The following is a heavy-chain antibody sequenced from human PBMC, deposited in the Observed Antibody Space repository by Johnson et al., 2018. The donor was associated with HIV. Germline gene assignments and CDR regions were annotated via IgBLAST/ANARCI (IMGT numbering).Heavy chain of an antibody. CDR1: GFTFDDYG. J-gene: IGHJ3*01. CDR3: ARGLDYYDDSGLRAAAFDL. CDR2: INGSGCRT. Sequence: VQLVESGGGVVRPGGSLRLSCAASGFTFDDYGMSWVRHAPGTGMEWVSGINGSGCRTGYADAVKGSCTIYRVNAKNSLYLQMNSLIPEDTAVYFCARGLDYYDDSGLRAAAFDLWGQGTMVTVSP. D-gene: IGHD3-22*01. V-gene: IGHV3-20*04.